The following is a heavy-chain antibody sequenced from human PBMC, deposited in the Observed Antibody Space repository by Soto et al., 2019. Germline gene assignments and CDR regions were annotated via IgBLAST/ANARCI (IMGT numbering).Heavy chain of an antibody. D-gene: IGHD2-2*01. Sequence: VGSLRLSCAASGITFSNAWMTWVRQAPGKGLEWVGRIKSITDGGTTDYAAPVKGRFTISRDDSKDTLYLQMNNLRTEDTAVYHCTTDSADIVVVPATFGMDVWGQGTTVTVS. CDR2: IKSITDGGTT. J-gene: IGHJ6*02. CDR3: TTDSADIVVVPATFGMDV. V-gene: IGHV3-15*01. CDR1: GITFSNAW.